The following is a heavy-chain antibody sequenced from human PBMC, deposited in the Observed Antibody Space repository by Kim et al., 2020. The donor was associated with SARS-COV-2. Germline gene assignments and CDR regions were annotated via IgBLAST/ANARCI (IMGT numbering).Heavy chain of an antibody. Sequence: VKDRFTISRDNSKNSLYLQMNSLRTEDTALYYCAKESEPNDYGDLLFDYWGQGTLVTVSS. J-gene: IGHJ4*02. D-gene: IGHD4-17*01. V-gene: IGHV3-43*01. CDR3: AKESEPNDYGDLLFDY.